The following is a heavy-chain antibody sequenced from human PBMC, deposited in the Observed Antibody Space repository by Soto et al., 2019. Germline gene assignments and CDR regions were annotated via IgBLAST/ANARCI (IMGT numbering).Heavy chain of an antibody. CDR1: GGSISSYY. D-gene: IGHD1-26*01. V-gene: IGHV4-59*01. CDR3: GRVGSGSYSNWFDP. CDR2: IYYSGST. J-gene: IGHJ5*02. Sequence: SETLSLTCTVSGGSISSYYWSWIRQPPGKGLEWIGYIYYSGSTNYNPSLKSRVTISVDTSKNQFSLRLSSVTAADTAVYYCGRVGSGSYSNWFDPWGQGTLVTVSS.